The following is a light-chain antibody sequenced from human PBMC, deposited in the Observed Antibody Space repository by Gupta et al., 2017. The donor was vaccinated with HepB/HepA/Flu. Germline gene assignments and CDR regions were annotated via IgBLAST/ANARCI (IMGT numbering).Light chain of an antibody. CDR3: QQEGSSPLT. CDR2: RTS. Sequence: ETVLTQSPGTLSLSPGERATLSCRASQSFSSTFLAWYQQKPGQAPRLLIYRTSSRATGIPDRFSGSRSGTDFTLTISRREPEDFAVYYCQQEGSSPLTFGGGTKVEIK. V-gene: IGKV3-20*01. J-gene: IGKJ4*01. CDR1: QSFSSTF.